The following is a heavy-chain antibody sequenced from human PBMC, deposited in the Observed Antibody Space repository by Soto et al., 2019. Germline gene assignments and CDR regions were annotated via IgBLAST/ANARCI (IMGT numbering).Heavy chain of an antibody. J-gene: IGHJ6*02. CDR3: ARGDSGYDYYYYYGMDV. D-gene: IGHD5-12*01. Sequence: ASVKVSCKASGYTFTSYYMHWVRQAPGQGLEWMGIINPSGGSTSYAQKFQGRVTMTRDTSTSTVYMELSSLRSEDTAVYYCARGDSGYDYYYYYGMDVWGQGTTVTVSS. V-gene: IGHV1-46*01. CDR2: INPSGGST. CDR1: GYTFTSYY.